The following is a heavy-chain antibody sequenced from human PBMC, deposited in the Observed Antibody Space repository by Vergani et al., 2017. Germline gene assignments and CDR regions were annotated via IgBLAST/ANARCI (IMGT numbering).Heavy chain of an antibody. Sequence: VQLVESGGGLVKPGGSLRLSCAASGFSFSSYGMHWVRQAPGKGLEWVAFIRYDGSNKYYADSVKGRLTISRDNSKNTLYLQMNSLRAEDTAVYYCAKDWGITMVRGGGMDVWGQGTTVTVSS. J-gene: IGHJ6*02. CDR2: IRYDGSNK. D-gene: IGHD3-10*01. CDR3: AKDWGITMVRGGGMDV. CDR1: GFSFSSYG. V-gene: IGHV3-30*02.